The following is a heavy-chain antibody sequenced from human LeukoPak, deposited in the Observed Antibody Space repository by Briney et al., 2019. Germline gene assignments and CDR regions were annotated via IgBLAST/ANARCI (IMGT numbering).Heavy chain of an antibody. Sequence: GGSLRLSCAASGFTFSSFAMSWVRQAPGKGLEWVSDIRGSGGTTSYADSVKGRFIISRDISRNTLYLQMNSLRAEDTAVYYCAKDRLDSGSYSWDYWGRGTLVTVSS. V-gene: IGHV3-23*01. CDR3: AKDRLDSGSYSWDY. J-gene: IGHJ4*02. D-gene: IGHD1-26*01. CDR1: GFTFSSFA. CDR2: IRGSGGTT.